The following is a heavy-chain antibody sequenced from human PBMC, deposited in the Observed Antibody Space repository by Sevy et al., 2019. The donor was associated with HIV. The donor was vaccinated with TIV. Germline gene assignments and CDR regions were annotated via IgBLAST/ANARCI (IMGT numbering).Heavy chain of an antibody. CDR3: AKAYGDDIVVVPAATYYFDY. V-gene: IGHV3-23*01. CDR1: GFTFSSYA. CDR2: ISGRGGST. D-gene: IGHD2-2*01. J-gene: IGHJ4*02. Sequence: GESLKISCAASGFTFSSYAMSWVRQAPGKGLEWVSAISGRGGSTYYADSVKGRFTISRDNSKNTLYLQMNCLRAEDTAVYYWAKAYGDDIVVVPAATYYFDYWGQGTLVTVSS.